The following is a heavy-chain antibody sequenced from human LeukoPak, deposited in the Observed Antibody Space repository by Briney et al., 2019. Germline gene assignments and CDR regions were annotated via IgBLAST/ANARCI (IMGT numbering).Heavy chain of an antibody. J-gene: IGHJ3*02. CDR3: ARHGGYSGYSTDAFDI. Sequence: SETLSLTCTVSGGSISSYYWSWIRQPPGKGLEWIGYIYYSGSTNYNPSLKSRVTIPVDTSKNQFSLKLSSVTAADTAVYYCARHGGYSGYSTDAFDIWGQGTMVTVSS. V-gene: IGHV4-59*08. D-gene: IGHD5-12*01. CDR1: GGSISSYY. CDR2: IYYSGST.